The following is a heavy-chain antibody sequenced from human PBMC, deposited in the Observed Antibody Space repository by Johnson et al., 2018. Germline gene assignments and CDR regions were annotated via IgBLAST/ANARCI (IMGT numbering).Heavy chain of an antibody. CDR1: GESFSGCY. V-gene: IGHV4-34*01. Sequence: QVQLQQWGAGLLKPSETLSLTCAVYGESFSGCYWNWIRQPPGKGLEWIGEINHSGSTNYNPSLKSRVTIPVDTSKNQFSLKLNSVTAADTAVYYCARDGPAARYYYYYMDVWGKGTTVTV. CDR2: INHSGST. D-gene: IGHD2-2*01. CDR3: ARDGPAARYYYYYMDV. J-gene: IGHJ6*03.